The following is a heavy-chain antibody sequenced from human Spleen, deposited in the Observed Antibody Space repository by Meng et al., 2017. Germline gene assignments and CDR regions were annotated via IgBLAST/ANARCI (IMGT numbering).Heavy chain of an antibody. V-gene: IGHV1-3*04. J-gene: IGHJ4*02. D-gene: IGHD5-24*01. CDR2: INTDNGNT. CDR1: GYPFTNYA. Sequence: QVQLVQSGAEVKKPGASVKVSCKASGYPFTNYAMHWVRQAPGQRPEWMGWINTDNGNTKYSQKFQGRVTFSWDTSASTASMELSSLTSEDTAVYYCARVWITEMAKFDYWGQGTLVTVSS. CDR3: ARVWITEMAKFDY.